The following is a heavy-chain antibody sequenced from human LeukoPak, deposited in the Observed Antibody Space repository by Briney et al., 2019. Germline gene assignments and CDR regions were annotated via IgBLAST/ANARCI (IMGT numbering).Heavy chain of an antibody. CDR1: GYTFTSYG. D-gene: IGHD3-10*01. CDR2: ISPYNGNT. Sequence: GASVKVSCKASGYTFTSYGISWVRQAPGQGLEWMGWISPYNGNTNYAQKLQGRVTMTTDTSTSTAYMELRSLRSDDTAVYYCARDRGAYYYGSGSFFDYWGQGTLVTVSS. J-gene: IGHJ4*02. V-gene: IGHV1-18*01. CDR3: ARDRGAYYYGSGSFFDY.